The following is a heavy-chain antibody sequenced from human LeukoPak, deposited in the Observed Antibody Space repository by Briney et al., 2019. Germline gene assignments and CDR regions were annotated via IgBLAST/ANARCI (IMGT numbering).Heavy chain of an antibody. J-gene: IGHJ4*02. CDR3: ARGTPPVAGIDY. CDR2: LSYDGTDW. V-gene: IGHV3-30*04. Sequence: GGSLRLSCAASGFTFTTDPMHWVRQTPGKGLEWLGVLSYDGTDWYYADSVRGRFTISRDNSKKTLYLQMNSLTREDTAVYYCARGTPPVAGIDYWGLGTLVTVSS. CDR1: GFTFTTDP. D-gene: IGHD6-19*01.